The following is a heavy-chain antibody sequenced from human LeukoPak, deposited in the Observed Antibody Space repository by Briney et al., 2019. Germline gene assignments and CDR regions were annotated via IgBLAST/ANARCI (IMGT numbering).Heavy chain of an antibody. CDR3: ARQTGGCSGGSCTGMDV. CDR2: IHPGDSDT. J-gene: IGHJ6*04. D-gene: IGHD2-15*01. CDR1: GYSFTSYW. Sequence: GESLKISCKGSGYSFTSYWIGWVRQMPGKGLEWMGIIHPGDSDTRNSPSFQGQVTFSVDKSISTAYLQWSSLKASDTAVYYCARQTGGCSGGSCTGMDVWGKGTTVTVSS. V-gene: IGHV5-51*01.